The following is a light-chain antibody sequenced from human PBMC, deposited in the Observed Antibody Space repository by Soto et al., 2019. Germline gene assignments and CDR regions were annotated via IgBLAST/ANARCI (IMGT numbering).Light chain of an antibody. J-gene: IGLJ2*01. V-gene: IGLV2-23*01. Sequence: QSALTQPASVSGSAGQSITISCSGTMRDVGAYNLVSWYQQHPGTAPKLMIYEGSKRPSGVSNRFSGSKSGNTASLTISGLQAEDEADYYCCSYAGSSTLVFGGGTKLTVL. CDR1: MRDVGAYNL. CDR2: EGS. CDR3: CSYAGSSTLV.